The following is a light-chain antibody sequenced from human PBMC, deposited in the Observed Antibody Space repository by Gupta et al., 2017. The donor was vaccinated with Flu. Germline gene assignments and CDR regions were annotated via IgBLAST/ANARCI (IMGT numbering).Light chain of an antibody. J-gene: IGKJ1*01. CDR1: QSVSSN. Sequence: ERATLSCMASQSVSSNLAWYQQKPGQAPRLLIYGASTRATGIPARFSGSGSGTEFTLTISSLQSEDFAVYYCQQYNNWPLWTFGQGTKVEIK. CDR2: GAS. V-gene: IGKV3-15*01. CDR3: QQYNNWPLWT.